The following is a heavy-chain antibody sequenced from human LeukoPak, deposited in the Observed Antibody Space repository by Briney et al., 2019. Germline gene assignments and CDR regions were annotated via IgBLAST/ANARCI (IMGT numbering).Heavy chain of an antibody. CDR2: ISAGGDNT. V-gene: IGHV3-23*01. CDR3: TSFAPYDTFDI. Sequence: GGCLRLSCAASGFTFSSYAMSWVRQAPGRGLEWVSTISAGGDNTYYADSVKGRFTITRDNSKNTLYLHMNSLRAEDTAVYSCTSFAPYDTFDIWGQGTMVTVSS. J-gene: IGHJ3*02. CDR1: GFTFSSYA.